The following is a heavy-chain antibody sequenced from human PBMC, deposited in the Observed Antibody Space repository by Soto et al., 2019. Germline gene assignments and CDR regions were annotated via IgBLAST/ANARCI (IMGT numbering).Heavy chain of an antibody. Sequence: QLQLQESGPGLVKPSETLSLTCTVSGVSISGTSYYWGWIHQTPAKGLEWFGTIYYSGETFYNPSLKSRVTISIDTSKNHFSLIRTSVTAADTAIYYCARHGSFWGQGALVTVSS. CDR2: IYYSGET. CDR3: ARHGSF. V-gene: IGHV4-39*01. CDR1: GVSISGTSYY. J-gene: IGHJ1*01. D-gene: IGHD3-16*02.